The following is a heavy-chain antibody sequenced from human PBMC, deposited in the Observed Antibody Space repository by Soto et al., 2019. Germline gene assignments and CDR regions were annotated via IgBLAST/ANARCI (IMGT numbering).Heavy chain of an antibody. J-gene: IGHJ4*02. V-gene: IGHV3-23*01. CDR3: AKDSSDYIWGTYR. CDR1: GFTFSSYA. D-gene: IGHD3-16*02. CDR2: ISGSGVGT. Sequence: EVQLLESGGGLVQPGGSLRLSCAASGFTFSSYAMSWVRQAPGKGLEWVSAISGSGVGTYYADSVKGRFTISRDNSKNMLYLQMSSLRAEDTDVYYCAKDSSDYIWGTYRWGQGTLVTVSS.